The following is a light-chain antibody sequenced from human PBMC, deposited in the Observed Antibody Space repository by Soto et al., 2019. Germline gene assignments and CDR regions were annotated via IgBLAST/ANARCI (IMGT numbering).Light chain of an antibody. CDR3: QQYGSSPPAT. CDR1: QSVSSSY. CDR2: GAS. V-gene: IGKV3-20*01. J-gene: IGKJ5*01. Sequence: EIVLTQSPGTLSLSPVERATLSFMASQSVSSSYLAWYQQRPGQAPRLLIYGASSRATGIPDRFSGSGSGTDFTLTISRLEPEDFAVYYCQQYGSSPPATCGQGTRREI.